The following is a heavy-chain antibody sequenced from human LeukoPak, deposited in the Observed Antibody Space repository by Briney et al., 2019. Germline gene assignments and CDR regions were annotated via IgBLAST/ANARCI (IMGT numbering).Heavy chain of an antibody. CDR1: GGSFSGYY. Sequence: SETLSLTCAVYGGSFSGYYWSWIRQPPGKGLEWIGGINHSGSTNYNPSLKSRVTISVDTSKNQFSLKLSSVTAADTAVYYCARGQGYSYGYGSGGYYYMDVWGKGTTVTVSS. CDR2: INHSGST. CDR3: ARGQGYSYGYGSGGYYYMDV. V-gene: IGHV4-34*01. J-gene: IGHJ6*03. D-gene: IGHD5-18*01.